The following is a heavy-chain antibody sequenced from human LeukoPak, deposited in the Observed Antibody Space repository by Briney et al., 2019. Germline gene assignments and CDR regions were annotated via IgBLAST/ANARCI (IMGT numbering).Heavy chain of an antibody. Sequence: GGSLRLSCAASGFTSSSYSMNWVRQAPGKGLEWVSSISSSSSYIYYADSVKGRFTISRDNAKNSLYLQMNSLRAEDTAVYYCAREGIPSLYFGAFDIWGQGTMVTVSS. CDR2: ISSSSSYI. J-gene: IGHJ3*02. D-gene: IGHD3-10*01. CDR3: AREGIPSLYFGAFDI. V-gene: IGHV3-21*01. CDR1: GFTSSSYS.